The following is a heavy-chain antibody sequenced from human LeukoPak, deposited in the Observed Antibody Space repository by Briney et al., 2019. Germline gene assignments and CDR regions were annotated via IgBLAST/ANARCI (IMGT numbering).Heavy chain of an antibody. CDR3: ARQGIVGATIDY. J-gene: IGHJ4*02. D-gene: IGHD1-26*01. Sequence: PSETLSPTCTVSGGSISSSSYYWGWIRQPPGKGLEWIGSIYYSGSTYYNPSLKGRVTISVDTSKNQFSLKLSSVTAADTAVYYCARQGIVGATIDYWGQGTLVTVSS. V-gene: IGHV4-39*01. CDR2: IYYSGST. CDR1: GGSISSSSYY.